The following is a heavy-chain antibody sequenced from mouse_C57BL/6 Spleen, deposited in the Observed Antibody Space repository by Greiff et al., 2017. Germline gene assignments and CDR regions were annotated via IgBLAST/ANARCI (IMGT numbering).Heavy chain of an antibody. CDR1: GFTFSSYA. CDR2: ISDGGSYT. D-gene: IGHD1-1*01. J-gene: IGHJ4*01. V-gene: IGHV5-4*01. CDR3: ARDMDIYYGSSYDYYAMDD. Sequence: EVQGVESGGGLVKPGGSLKLSCAASGFTFSSYALSWVRQTPEKRLEWVATISDGGSYTYYPDNVKGRVTISRANSKNHLYLHMSHLKSEDTAMYYCARDMDIYYGSSYDYYAMDDGGQGTSVTVSA.